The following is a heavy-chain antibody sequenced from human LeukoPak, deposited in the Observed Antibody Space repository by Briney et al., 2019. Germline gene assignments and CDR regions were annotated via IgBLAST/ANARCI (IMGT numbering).Heavy chain of an antibody. CDR2: INPSGGST. CDR3: ARDGGTWYGDLDY. V-gene: IGHV1-46*01. D-gene: IGHD4-17*01. J-gene: IGHJ4*02. Sequence: ASVKVSCKASGYTFTSYYMHWVRQAPGQGLEWMGIINPSGGSTSYAQKFQGRVTMTRDTSTSTVYMELSRLRSDDTAVYYCARDGGTWYGDLDYWGQGTLVTVSS. CDR1: GYTFTSYY.